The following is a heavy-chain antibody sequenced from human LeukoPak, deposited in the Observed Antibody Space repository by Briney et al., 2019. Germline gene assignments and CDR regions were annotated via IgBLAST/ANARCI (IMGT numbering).Heavy chain of an antibody. Sequence: GGSQRLSCAASGFTFSSFGMHWVRQAPGKGLEWVAVVSYDGNNKYYADSVKGRFTISRDNSKNTVHLQMSSLRPEDTAVYHCAKDQSILWFAFDYWGQGALVTVSS. CDR1: GFTFSSFG. CDR2: VSYDGNNK. V-gene: IGHV3-30*18. D-gene: IGHD3-10*01. CDR3: AKDQSILWFAFDY. J-gene: IGHJ4*02.